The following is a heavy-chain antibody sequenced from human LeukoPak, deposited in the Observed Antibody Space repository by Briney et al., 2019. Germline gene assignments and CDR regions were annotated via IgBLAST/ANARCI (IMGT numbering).Heavy chain of an antibody. D-gene: IGHD6-19*01. V-gene: IGHV4-59*01. CDR1: GDSISSDY. CDR3: ARGSSAWAYNWFDP. CDR2: VSYSGNT. J-gene: IGHJ5*02. Sequence: SETLSLTCAVSGDSISSDYWSWIRQPPGKGLEWIGYVSYSGNTNYNPSLNSRVTISVDSSKNQFSLKLTSVTAADTAMYYCARGSSAWAYNWFDPWGQGTLVTISS.